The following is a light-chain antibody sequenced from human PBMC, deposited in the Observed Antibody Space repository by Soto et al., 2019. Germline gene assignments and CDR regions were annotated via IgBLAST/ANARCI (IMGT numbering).Light chain of an antibody. J-gene: IGLJ3*02. V-gene: IGLV2-14*01. CDR2: EVR. CDR1: SSDVGGSNY. CDR3: SSDAGSSTWV. Sequence: QSALTQPASVSGSPGQSITISCTGTSSDVGGSNYVSWYQQHPGKAPTVMIYEVRYRPSGVSNRFSGSKSDNTASLTISGLQAEDEADDYCSSDAGSSTWVVGGGTKLTVL.